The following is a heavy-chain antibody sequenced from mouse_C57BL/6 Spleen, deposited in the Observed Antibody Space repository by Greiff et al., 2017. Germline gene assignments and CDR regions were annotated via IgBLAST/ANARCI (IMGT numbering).Heavy chain of an antibody. CDR2: IRNKANGYTR. D-gene: IGHD1-1*01. J-gene: IGHJ1*03. CDR3: ARDRDYYGSSYSWYFDV. Sequence: EVKLVESGGGLVQPGGSLSLSCAASGFTFTDYYMSWVRQPPGKALEWLGFIRNKANGYTREYSASVKGRFTISRDNSQSILYLQKNALRAEDSATYYCARDRDYYGSSYSWYFDVWGTGTTVTVSS. V-gene: IGHV7-3*01. CDR1: GFTFTDYY.